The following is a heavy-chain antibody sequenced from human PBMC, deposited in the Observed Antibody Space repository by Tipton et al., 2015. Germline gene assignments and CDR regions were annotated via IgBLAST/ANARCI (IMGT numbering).Heavy chain of an antibody. CDR1: GGSVSSGSYY. CDR2: IFYDGST. V-gene: IGHV4-61*01. J-gene: IGHJ4*02. Sequence: TLSLTCTVSGGSVSSGSYYWSWIRQPPGKGLEWIGYIFYDGSTNYNPSLKSRLTISVDTSKNQFSLKMRPVTAADTAVYYCARGLLLWFGMSDYWGQGTLVTVSS. CDR3: ARGLLLWFGMSDY. D-gene: IGHD3-10*01.